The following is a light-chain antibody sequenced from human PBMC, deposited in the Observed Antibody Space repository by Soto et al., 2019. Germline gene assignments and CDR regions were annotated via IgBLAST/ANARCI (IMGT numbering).Light chain of an antibody. CDR2: DAS. CDR1: QSVDAY. CDR3: QQRSNWAPT. J-gene: IGKJ1*01. Sequence: EIVLTQSPVTLSLSPGERATLSCRASQSVDAYLAWYQQRPGQAPRLLIFDASNRATGIPTRFSGSGSGTDLTLTISRLEPEDFAVYSCQQRSNWAPTFGQGTKVEIK. V-gene: IGKV3-11*01.